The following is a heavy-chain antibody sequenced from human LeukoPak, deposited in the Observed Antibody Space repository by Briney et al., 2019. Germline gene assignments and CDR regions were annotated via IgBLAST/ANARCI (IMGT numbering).Heavy chain of an antibody. CDR2: ISAYNGNT. CDR1: GYTFTSYG. CDR3: AKTGTTRRYYYGMDV. J-gene: IGHJ6*02. V-gene: IGHV1-18*01. Sequence: ASVKVSCKASGYTFTSYGISWVRQAPGQGLEWVGWISAYNGNTNYAQKLQGRVTMTTDTSTSTAYMELRSLRSDDTAVYYCAKTGTTRRYYYGMDVWGQGTTVTVSS. D-gene: IGHD1-7*01.